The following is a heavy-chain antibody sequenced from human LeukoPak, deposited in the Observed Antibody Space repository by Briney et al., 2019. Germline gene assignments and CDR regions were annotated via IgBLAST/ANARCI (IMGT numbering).Heavy chain of an antibody. J-gene: IGHJ4*02. V-gene: IGHV4-38-2*02. CDR2: IYHTGST. CDR1: GYSISSRYY. Sequence: SETLSLTCSVSGYSISSRYYWGWIRQSPGKGLEWIGTIYHTGSTYYNPSLKSRVTISVDTSKNQSSLKLSSVTAADTAVYYCARGLKVPYYYGSGSSPNFDYWGQGTLVTVSS. D-gene: IGHD3-10*01. CDR3: ARGLKVPYYYGSGSSPNFDY.